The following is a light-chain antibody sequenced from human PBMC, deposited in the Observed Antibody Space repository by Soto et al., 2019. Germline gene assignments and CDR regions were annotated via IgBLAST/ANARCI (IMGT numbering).Light chain of an antibody. J-gene: IGKJ5*01. Sequence: EIVMTQSPATLSVSRVDRARLXVTSSQSVSSNLAWYQQKPGQAPRLLMYGASTRATGIPARFSGSGSGTEFTLTISSLQSEDFAVYYCQQYNNWPPQITFGQGTRLEIK. CDR3: QQYNNWPPQIT. V-gene: IGKV3-15*01. CDR2: GAS. CDR1: QSVSSN.